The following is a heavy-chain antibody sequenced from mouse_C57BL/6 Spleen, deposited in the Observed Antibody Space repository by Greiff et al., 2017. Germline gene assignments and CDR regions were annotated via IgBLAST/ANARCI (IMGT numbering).Heavy chain of an antibody. V-gene: IGHV3-6*01. CDR2: ISYDGSN. Sequence: EVKLQESGPGLVKPSQSLSLTCSVTGYSITSGYYWNWIRQFPGNKLEWMGYISYDGSNNYNPSLKNRISITRDTSKNQFFLKLNSVTTEDTATYYCARVLITTEGDWGQGTLVTVSA. D-gene: IGHD1-1*01. CDR1: GYSITSGYY. J-gene: IGHJ3*01. CDR3: ARVLITTEGD.